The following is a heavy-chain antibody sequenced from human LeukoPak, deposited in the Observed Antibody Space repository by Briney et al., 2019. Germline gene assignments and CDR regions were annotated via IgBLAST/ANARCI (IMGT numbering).Heavy chain of an antibody. CDR2: MNPNSGNT. D-gene: IGHD6-13*01. CDR3: ARVFVPGYSSSWYWYYYYMDV. CDR1: GYTFTSYD. J-gene: IGHJ6*03. V-gene: IGHV1-8*01. Sequence: ASVKVSCKASGYTFTSYDINWVRQATGQGLEWMGWMNPNSGNTGYAQKFQGRVTMTRNTSISTAYMELSSLRSEDTAVYYCARVFVPGYSSSWYWYYYYMDVWGKGTTVAVSS.